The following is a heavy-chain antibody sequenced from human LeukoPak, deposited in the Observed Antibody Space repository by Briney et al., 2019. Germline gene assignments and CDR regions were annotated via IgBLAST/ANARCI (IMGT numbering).Heavy chain of an antibody. Sequence: LEWIGQIYYTATTNYTPSLRSRLSMSLDTSRNHFSLKLSYVTAADTAVYYCAGSSGRGLDVWGQGTTVTVSS. V-gene: IGHV4-61*03. CDR2: IYYTATT. J-gene: IGHJ6*02. CDR3: AGSSGRGLDV. D-gene: IGHD3-22*01.